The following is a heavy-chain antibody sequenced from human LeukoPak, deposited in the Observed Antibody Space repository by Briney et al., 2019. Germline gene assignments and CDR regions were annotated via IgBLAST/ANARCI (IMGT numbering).Heavy chain of an antibody. Sequence: SETLSLTCAVSGGSISSSNWWSWVRPPPGEGLEWIGEIYHSGSTNYNPSLKSRVTISVDKSKNQFSLKLSSATAADTAVYYCAKVPNSSGWPCLDIWGQGTMVTVSS. CDR3: AKVPNSSGWPCLDI. J-gene: IGHJ3*02. CDR1: GGSISSSNW. CDR2: IYHSGST. V-gene: IGHV4-4*02. D-gene: IGHD6-19*01.